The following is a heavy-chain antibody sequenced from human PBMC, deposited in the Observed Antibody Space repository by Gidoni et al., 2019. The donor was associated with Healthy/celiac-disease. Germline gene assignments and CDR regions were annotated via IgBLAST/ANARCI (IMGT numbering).Heavy chain of an antibody. J-gene: IGHJ3*02. CDR1: GYSFTSYW. Sequence: EVQLVQSGAEVKKPGESLKISCKGSGYSFTSYWIGWVRQLPGKGLEWMGIIDPGDSDTRYSPSFQGQVTISADKSISTAYLQWSSLKASDTAMYYCASRVVPAAILYDAFDIWGQGTMVTVSS. D-gene: IGHD2-2*01. CDR2: IDPGDSDT. CDR3: ASRVVPAAILYDAFDI. V-gene: IGHV5-51*03.